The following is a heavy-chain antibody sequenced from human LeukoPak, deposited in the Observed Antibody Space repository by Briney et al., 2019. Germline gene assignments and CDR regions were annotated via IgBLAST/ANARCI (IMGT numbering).Heavy chain of an antibody. V-gene: IGHV3-74*01. Sequence: GGSLRLSCAASGFTFSSYWMHWVRQAPGKGLVWVSRINSDGSSTSYADSVKGRFTISRDNAKNTLYLQMNGLRAEDTAVYYCSRSAYYDGSGNYYDYWGQGTLVTVSS. CDR3: SRSAYYDGSGNYYDY. CDR1: GFTFSSYW. D-gene: IGHD3-22*01. CDR2: INSDGSST. J-gene: IGHJ4*02.